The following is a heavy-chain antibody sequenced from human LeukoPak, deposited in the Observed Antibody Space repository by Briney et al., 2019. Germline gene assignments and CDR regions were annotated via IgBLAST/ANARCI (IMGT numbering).Heavy chain of an antibody. J-gene: IGHJ6*03. D-gene: IGHD3-3*01. CDR1: GYTFTSYA. V-gene: IGHV1-8*03. CDR3: ARGSLYYDFWSGYYAFGNYYMDV. Sequence: ASVKVSCKASGYTFTSYAMNWVRQAPGQGLEWMGWMNPNSGYTGYAQKFQGRVTITRNTSISTAYMEVSSLRSEDTAVYYCARGSLYYDFWSGYYAFGNYYMDVWGKGTTVTVSS. CDR2: MNPNSGYT.